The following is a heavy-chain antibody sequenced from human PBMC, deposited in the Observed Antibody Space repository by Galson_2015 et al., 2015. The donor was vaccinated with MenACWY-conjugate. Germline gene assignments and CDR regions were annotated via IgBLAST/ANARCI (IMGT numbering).Heavy chain of an antibody. D-gene: IGHD2-21*02. Sequence: SLRLSCAASGFTFSSYSMNWVRQAPGKGPEWVSCIGGSGNYTSYADSVKGRFTISRDNAENSLYLQMDSLRVEDTAMYYCARTAGSVPPWGQGTLVTVSS. J-gene: IGHJ5*02. CDR3: ARTAGSVPP. V-gene: IGHV3-21*06. CDR2: IGGSGNYT. CDR1: GFTFSSYS.